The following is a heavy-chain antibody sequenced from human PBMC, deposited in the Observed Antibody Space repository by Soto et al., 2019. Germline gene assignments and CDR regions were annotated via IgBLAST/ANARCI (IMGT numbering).Heavy chain of an antibody. CDR1: GDSVSSNSAA. CDR3: ARDRQNCSSTSCYRDNWFDP. J-gene: IGHJ5*02. D-gene: IGHD2-2*01. V-gene: IGHV6-1*01. Sequence: PSQTLSLTCAISGDSVSSNSAAWNWIRQSPSRGLEWLGRTYYRSKWYNDYAVSVKSRITINPDTSKNQFSLQLNSVTPEDTAVYYCARDRQNCSSTSCYRDNWFDPWGQGTLVTVSS. CDR2: TYYRSKWYN.